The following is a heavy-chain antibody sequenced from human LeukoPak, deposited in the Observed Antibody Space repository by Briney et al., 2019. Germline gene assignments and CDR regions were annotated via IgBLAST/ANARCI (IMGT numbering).Heavy chain of an antibody. CDR3: ARADSDYGDDYYYYMEV. CDR1: GGTFSSYA. CDR2: IIPIFGTA. V-gene: IGHV1-69*13. J-gene: IGHJ6*03. Sequence: GASVKVSCKASGGTFSSYAISWVRQAPGQGLEWMGGIIPIFGTANYAQKFQGRVTITADESTSTAYMELSRLRSDDTAVYYCARADSDYGDDYYYYMEVWGKGTTVIVSS. D-gene: IGHD4-17*01.